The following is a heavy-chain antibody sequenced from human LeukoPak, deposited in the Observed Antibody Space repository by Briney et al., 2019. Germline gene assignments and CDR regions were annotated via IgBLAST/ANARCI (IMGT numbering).Heavy chain of an antibody. CDR2: INPNSGGT. J-gene: IGHJ5*02. Sequence: ASVKVSCKASGYTFTGYYMHWVRQAPGQGLEWMGWINPNSGGTNYAQKFQGRVTMTRDTSISTAYMELSRLRSDDTAVYYCARESGIAAAGYIFNWFDPWGQGTLVTVSS. V-gene: IGHV1-2*02. CDR3: ARESGIAAAGYIFNWFDP. D-gene: IGHD6-13*01. CDR1: GYTFTGYY.